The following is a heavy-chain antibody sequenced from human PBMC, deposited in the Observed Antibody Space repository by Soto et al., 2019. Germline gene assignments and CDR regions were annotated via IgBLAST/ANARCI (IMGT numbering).Heavy chain of an antibody. J-gene: IGHJ6*04. CDR3: AKDKVRGTVKPKLVMYV. CDR2: TSWNGGRS. V-gene: IGHV3-9*01. D-gene: IGHD4-4*01. Sequence: EVQLVESGGGLVQPGTSLRLSCVASGFIFDDYAMHWVRQAPGKGLEWVSGTSWNGGRSGYADSVQGRFTISRDNAKNCRVLQVNSVRSEDTAVYYCAKDKVRGTVKPKLVMYVWGKGSIVTGSS. CDR1: GFIFDDYA.